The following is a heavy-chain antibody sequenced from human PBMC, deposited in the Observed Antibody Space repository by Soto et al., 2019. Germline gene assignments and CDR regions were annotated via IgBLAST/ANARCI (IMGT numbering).Heavy chain of an antibody. CDR1: AGSIGDYY. Sequence: SETLSLTCTVSAGSIGDYYGSWIRQPTGKGLEWLGYIYYSGTTNYNPSLNSRVTISVDTSKNQFSLRLSSVTAADTAVYYCARLHRYCSGGSCYLVDYWGQGTLVTVSS. CDR3: ARLHRYCSGGSCYLVDY. J-gene: IGHJ4*02. D-gene: IGHD2-15*01. V-gene: IGHV4-59*08. CDR2: IYYSGTT.